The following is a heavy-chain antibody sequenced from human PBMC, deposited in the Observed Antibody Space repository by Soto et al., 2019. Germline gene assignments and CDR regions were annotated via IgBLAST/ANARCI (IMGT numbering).Heavy chain of an antibody. D-gene: IGHD6-13*01. CDR1: GGSISGSSW. V-gene: IGHV4-4*02. CDR2: IYHTGNT. Sequence: SETLSLTCAVSGGSISGSSWWSFVRQPPGKGLEWIGEIYHTGNTNYNPSLESRVTISVDKSKNQFSLNLNSVTAADTAVYYCARDSRAADGNRRYYFDYWGQGTLVTVSS. CDR3: ARDSRAADGNRRYYFDY. J-gene: IGHJ4*02.